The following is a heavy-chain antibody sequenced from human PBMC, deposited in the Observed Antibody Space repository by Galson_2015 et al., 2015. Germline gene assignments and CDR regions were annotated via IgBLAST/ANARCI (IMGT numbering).Heavy chain of an antibody. CDR1: GGSFSGYY. CDR3: ARGRYSSSWYRY. Sequence: SETLSLTCAVYGGSFSGYYWSWIRQPPGKGLEWIGEINHSGSTNYNPSLKSRVTISVDTSKNQFSLKLSSVTAADTAVYYCARGRYSSSWYRYWGQGTLVTVSS. J-gene: IGHJ4*02. D-gene: IGHD6-13*01. CDR2: INHSGST. V-gene: IGHV4-34*01.